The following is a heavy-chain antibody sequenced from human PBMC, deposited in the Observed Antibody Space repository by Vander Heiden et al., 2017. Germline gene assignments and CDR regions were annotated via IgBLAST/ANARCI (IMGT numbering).Heavy chain of an antibody. Sequence: EVQLLESGGGLVQPGGSLRLSCAASGPPFRSDTMSWVRQAPGKGLEWVSAISGSGDSTYYADSVKGRFTISRDNSKNTLYLQMNSLRAEDTAVYYCAKRIAARLYYYGMDVWGQGTTVTVSS. CDR1: GPPFRSDT. J-gene: IGHJ6*02. V-gene: IGHV3-23*01. CDR2: ISGSGDST. CDR3: AKRIAARLYYYGMDV. D-gene: IGHD6-6*01.